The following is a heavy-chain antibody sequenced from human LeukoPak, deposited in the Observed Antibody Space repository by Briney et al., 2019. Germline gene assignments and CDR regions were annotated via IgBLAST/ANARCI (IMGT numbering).Heavy chain of an antibody. Sequence: GGSLRLSCAASGFTFSNYAMSWVRQAPGKGLEWVSAISGSGGSTYYADSVKGRFTISGDNSKNTLYLQMNSLRAEDTAVYYCAKGTGWLLPIFDYWGQGTLVTVSS. CDR2: ISGSGGST. D-gene: IGHD3-22*01. V-gene: IGHV3-23*01. CDR1: GFTFSNYA. J-gene: IGHJ4*02. CDR3: AKGTGWLLPIFDY.